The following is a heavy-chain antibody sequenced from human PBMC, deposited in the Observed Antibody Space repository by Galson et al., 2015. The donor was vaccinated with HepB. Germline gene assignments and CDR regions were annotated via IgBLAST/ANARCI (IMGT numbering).Heavy chain of an antibody. CDR3: AREGSSESAVNSPFDD. D-gene: IGHD2-2*01. J-gene: IGHJ4*02. CDR2: ITPLFGSA. V-gene: IGHV1-69*13. CDR1: GGTFRTYS. Sequence: SVKVSCKASGGTFRTYSISWVRQAPGQGLEWMGGITPLFGSAKYAQKFRDRLTITADEPTSTAYMGFGSLRSEDTAVYYCAREGSSESAVNSPFDDWGQGTLVIVSS.